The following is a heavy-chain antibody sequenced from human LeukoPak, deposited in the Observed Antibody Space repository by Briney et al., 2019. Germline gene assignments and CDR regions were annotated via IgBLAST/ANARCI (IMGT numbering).Heavy chain of an antibody. Sequence: ASVKVSCKASGYTFTSYGISWVRQSPGQGPEWMGWISAYNGNTNYVQKLKGRVTMTTDTSTSTAYMELRSLRSDDTAIYYCARDDYSSSWHSGRFQQWGRGTLVTVSS. D-gene: IGHD6-13*01. CDR2: ISAYNGNT. CDR3: ARDDYSSSWHSGRFQQ. J-gene: IGHJ1*01. V-gene: IGHV1-18*01. CDR1: GYTFTSYG.